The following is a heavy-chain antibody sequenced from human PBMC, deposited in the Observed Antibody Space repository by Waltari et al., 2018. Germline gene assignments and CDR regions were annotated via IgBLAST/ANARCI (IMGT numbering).Heavy chain of an antibody. D-gene: IGHD3-3*01. J-gene: IGHJ5*02. Sequence: QVQLQESGPGLVKPSETLSLTCTVSGGSISSYYWSWIRQPAGKGLGWIGRIYTSGSTNYNPSLKSRVTMSVDTSKNQFSLKLSSVTAADTAVYYCARDNRVLRFLEWLPAEDWFDPWGQGTLVTVSS. V-gene: IGHV4-4*07. CDR1: GGSISSYY. CDR3: ARDNRVLRFLEWLPAEDWFDP. CDR2: IYTSGST.